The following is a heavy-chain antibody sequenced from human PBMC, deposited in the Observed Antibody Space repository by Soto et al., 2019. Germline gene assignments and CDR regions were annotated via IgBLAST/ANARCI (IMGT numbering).Heavy chain of an antibody. CDR2: ISAYNDNP. J-gene: IGHJ5*02. D-gene: IGHD6-19*01. V-gene: IGHV1-18*04. CDR3: ARDPPGYSSGPLGFDP. Sequence: GASVKVSCKASGYTFTDYYIHWVRQAPGQGLEWMGWISAYNDNPKYAQKLQGRVTMTTDTSTSTAYMELRSLRSDDTAVYYCARDPPGYSSGPLGFDPWGQGTLVTVSS. CDR1: GYTFTDYY.